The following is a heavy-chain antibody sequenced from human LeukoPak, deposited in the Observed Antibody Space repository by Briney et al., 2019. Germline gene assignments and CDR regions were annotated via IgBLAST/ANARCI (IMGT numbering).Heavy chain of an antibody. CDR3: ARLFGGVTTFDY. CDR2: INPDGSGT. CDR1: GFSFSPYW. D-gene: IGHD4-17*01. V-gene: IGHV3-7*01. J-gene: IGHJ4*02. Sequence: PGGSLRLSCAASGFSFSPYWMSWVRQGPGKGLDWVASINPDGSGTSYVDSVKGRFTISGDNAQNSLYLQMNSLSAEDTAVYYCARLFGGVTTFDYWGQGTLVTVSS.